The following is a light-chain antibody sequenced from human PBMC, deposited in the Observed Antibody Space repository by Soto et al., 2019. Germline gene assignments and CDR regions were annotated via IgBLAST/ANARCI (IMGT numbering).Light chain of an antibody. Sequence: EIVLTQSPGTLSLSPGERATLSCRASQTVSSSYLAWYQQKPGQAPRLLIYGASSRATGIPDRFSGSGSGTDFTLTISRLEPEDFAVYYCQQDDSPPHMYTFGQGTKLEIK. CDR3: QQDDSPPHMYT. CDR1: QTVSSSY. V-gene: IGKV3-20*01. J-gene: IGKJ2*01. CDR2: GAS.